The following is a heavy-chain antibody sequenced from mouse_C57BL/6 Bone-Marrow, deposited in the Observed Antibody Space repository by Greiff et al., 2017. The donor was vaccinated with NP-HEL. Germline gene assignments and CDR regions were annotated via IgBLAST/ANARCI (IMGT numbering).Heavy chain of an antibody. CDR1: GYTFTSYW. CDR3: ARDHDYYGSSLTGTS. J-gene: IGHJ2*01. D-gene: IGHD1-1*01. Sequence: VQLQQSGAELAKPGASVKLSCKASGYTFTSYWMHWVKQRPGQGLEWIGYINPSSGYTKYNQKFKEKAKLTADKSSSKAYMQLSSLTYGDSAVYYCARDHDYYGSSLTGTSWGQGTTLTVSS. V-gene: IGHV1-7*01. CDR2: INPSSGYT.